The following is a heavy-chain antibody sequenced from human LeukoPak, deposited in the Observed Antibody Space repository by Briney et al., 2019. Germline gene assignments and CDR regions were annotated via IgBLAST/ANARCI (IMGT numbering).Heavy chain of an antibody. J-gene: IGHJ4*02. D-gene: IGHD5-18*01. CDR2: INSDGSST. Sequence: GGSLRLSCAASGFTFSSYWMHWVRQAPGKGLVWVSRINSDGSSTSYADSVKGRFTISRDNAKNTLYLQMNSLRAEDTAVYYCARERYSYGYEDNWGQGTLVTVSS. CDR3: ARERYSYGYEDN. V-gene: IGHV3-74*01. CDR1: GFTFSSYW.